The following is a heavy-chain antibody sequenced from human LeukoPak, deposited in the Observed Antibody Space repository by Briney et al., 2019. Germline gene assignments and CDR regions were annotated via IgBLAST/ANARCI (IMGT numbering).Heavy chain of an antibody. Sequence: SETLSLTCTVSGGSISSGGYYWSWIRQHPGKGLEWIGYIYYSGSTYYNPSLKSRVTISVDTSKNQFSLKLSSVTAADTAVYYCARGPGRGFDSSGYYYGDLYYFDYWGQGTLVTVSS. D-gene: IGHD3-22*01. CDR1: GGSISSGGYY. CDR3: ARGPGRGFDSSGYYYGDLYYFDY. CDR2: IYYSGST. V-gene: IGHV4-31*03. J-gene: IGHJ4*02.